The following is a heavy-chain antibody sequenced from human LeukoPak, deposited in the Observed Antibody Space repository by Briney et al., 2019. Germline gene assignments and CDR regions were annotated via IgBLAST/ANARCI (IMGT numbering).Heavy chain of an antibody. CDR3: ARVKDHDFWSGYYIDY. D-gene: IGHD3-3*01. V-gene: IGHV4-4*07. J-gene: IGHJ4*02. Sequence: SETLSLTCTVSGGSISSYYWSWIRQPAGKGLEWIGRIYTSGSTNYNPSLKSRVTISVDTSKNQFSLKLSSVTAADTAVYYCARVKDHDFWSGYYIDYWGQGTLVTVSS. CDR2: IYTSGST. CDR1: GGSISSYY.